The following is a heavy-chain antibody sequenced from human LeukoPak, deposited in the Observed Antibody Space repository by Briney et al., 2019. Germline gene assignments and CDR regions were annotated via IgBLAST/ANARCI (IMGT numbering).Heavy chain of an antibody. V-gene: IGHV3-33*01. CDR2: LWSDGSNK. CDR1: GFTLSSYG. D-gene: IGHD1-20*01. Sequence: PGRALRLSRVASGFTLSSYGMHWVRQAPGEGLDWVAVLWSDGSNKYYADSVKCRFTISRDNSNNTLYLQMNSLRAEVTAVFYCARDNFGFDCWGQGTLVTVSS. CDR3: ARDNFGFDC. J-gene: IGHJ4*02.